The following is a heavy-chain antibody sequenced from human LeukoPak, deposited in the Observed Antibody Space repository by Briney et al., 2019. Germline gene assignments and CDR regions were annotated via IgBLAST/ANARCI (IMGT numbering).Heavy chain of an antibody. D-gene: IGHD6-19*01. J-gene: IGHJ4*02. CDR1: GGSISSSSYY. Sequence: PSETLSLTCTVSGGSISSSSYYWGWIRQPPGKGLEWIGSIYYSGSTYYNPSLKSRVTISVDTSKNQFSLKLSSVTAADTAVYYCARHIARGYSSGLQVDYWGQGTLVTVSS. CDR2: IYYSGST. V-gene: IGHV4-39*01. CDR3: ARHIARGYSSGLQVDY.